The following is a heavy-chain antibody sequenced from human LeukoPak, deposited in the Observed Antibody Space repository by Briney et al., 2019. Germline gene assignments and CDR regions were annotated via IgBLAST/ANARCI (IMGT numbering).Heavy chain of an antibody. CDR3: ARHRAYSSSSPFDY. J-gene: IGHJ4*02. CDR2: IYYTGST. Sequence: SETLSLTCSVSGGSISSLYWSWIRQPPGKGLEWIGYIYYTGSTSYNPSLKSRVTMFVDMSKNQFSLRLSSVTAADTAVYYCARHRAYSSSSPFDYWGQGTLVTVSS. D-gene: IGHD6-6*01. V-gene: IGHV4-59*08. CDR1: GGSISSLY.